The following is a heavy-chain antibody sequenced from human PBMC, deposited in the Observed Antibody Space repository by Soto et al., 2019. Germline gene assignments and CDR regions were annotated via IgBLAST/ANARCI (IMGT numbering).Heavy chain of an antibody. V-gene: IGHV3-13*01. Sequence: GGSLRLSCAASGFTFSSHDMHWVRQATGKGLEWVSAIGADGGTYYLGSVKGRFTISRENARNSLYLQMNSLRVGDTAVYYCARRFCSAGSCRGIGFDYCGQGALVTSPQ. CDR3: ARRFCSAGSCRGIGFDY. CDR2: IGADGGT. CDR1: GFTFSSHD. D-gene: IGHD2-15*01. J-gene: IGHJ4*02.